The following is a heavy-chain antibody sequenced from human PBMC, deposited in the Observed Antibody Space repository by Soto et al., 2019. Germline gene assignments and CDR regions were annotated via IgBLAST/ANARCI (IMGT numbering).Heavy chain of an antibody. CDR2: IYPGDSYT. J-gene: IGHJ3*02. V-gene: IGHV5-51*01. D-gene: IGHD3-22*01. CDR1: GYSFTSYW. Sequence: PGESLKISCKGSGYSFTSYWIGWVRQMPGKGLEWMGIIYPGDSYTRYSPSFQGQVTISADKSISTPYLRWNSLKASDPAMYYCARGGGKRYDGSSGYYGFAFDIWGQGTMVTVSS. CDR3: ARGGGKRYDGSSGYYGFAFDI.